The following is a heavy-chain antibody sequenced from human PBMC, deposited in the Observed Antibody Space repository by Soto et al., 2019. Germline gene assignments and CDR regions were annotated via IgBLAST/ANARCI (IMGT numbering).Heavy chain of an antibody. D-gene: IGHD6-13*01. CDR3: AKDRWGSSMTRPGDWFDP. Sequence: EVQLLESGGGLVQPGGSLRLSCAASGFTFSSYAMSWVRQAPGKGLEWVSAISGSGGSTYYADSVKGRFTISRDNSKNTLYLQMNSLGAEDTAVYYCAKDRWGSSMTRPGDWFDPWGQGTLVTVSS. J-gene: IGHJ5*02. CDR1: GFTFSSYA. V-gene: IGHV3-23*01. CDR2: ISGSGGST.